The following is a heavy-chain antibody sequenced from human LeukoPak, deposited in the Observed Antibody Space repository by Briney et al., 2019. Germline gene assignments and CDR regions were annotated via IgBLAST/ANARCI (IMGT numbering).Heavy chain of an antibody. J-gene: IGHJ4*02. D-gene: IGHD5-18*01. Sequence: GGSLRLSCEAPGFTFGSHAMYWVRQAPGKGLEWVAGIFGSGGSPHYADPVKGRFTISRDNSRNTVYLQINSLRAEDTAVYYCGKTTVGYSSGQKPAWPVDYWGQGTLVTVSS. CDR2: IFGSGGSP. CDR1: GFTFGSHA. V-gene: IGHV3-23*01. CDR3: GKTTVGYSSGQKPAWPVDY.